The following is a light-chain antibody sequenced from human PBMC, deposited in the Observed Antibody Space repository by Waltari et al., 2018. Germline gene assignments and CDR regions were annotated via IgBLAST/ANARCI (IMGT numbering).Light chain of an antibody. Sequence: QSALTQSASVSGSPGQSITISCTGTSSDFAVFNYVSWYQQHPGNAPQLMIYDVSKRPSGVSTRFSGSKSGHTASLTISGLHAEDEADYYCSSSTSTWVFGGGTKLTVL. CDR3: SSSTSTWV. J-gene: IGLJ3*02. CDR2: DVS. CDR1: SSDFAVFNY. V-gene: IGLV2-14*01.